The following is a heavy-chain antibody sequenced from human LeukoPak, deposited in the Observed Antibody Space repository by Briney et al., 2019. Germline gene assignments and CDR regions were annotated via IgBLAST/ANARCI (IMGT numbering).Heavy chain of an antibody. CDR2: MSSNGNTK. J-gene: IGHJ4*02. CDR1: GFAFSSFT. D-gene: IGHD2-15*01. CDR3: TRDPLVEFGHYFDF. V-gene: IGHV3-30-3*01. Sequence: GSLSLSCAASGFAFSSFTMHWVRQAPGKGLEWVAVMSSNGNTKYYADSVKGRFTISRDNSRNTMFLRMSSLTTEDTAVYYCTRDPLVEFGHYFDFWGQGALVTVSS.